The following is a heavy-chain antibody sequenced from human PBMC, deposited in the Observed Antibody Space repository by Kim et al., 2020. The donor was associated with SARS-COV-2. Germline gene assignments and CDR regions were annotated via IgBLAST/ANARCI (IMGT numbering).Heavy chain of an antibody. Sequence: SSSSTISYADSVKGRFTISRDNAKNSLYLQMNSLRAEDTAVYYCARATSRYWGQGTLVTVSS. CDR3: ARATSRY. J-gene: IGHJ4*02. V-gene: IGHV3-48*01. CDR2: SSSSTI.